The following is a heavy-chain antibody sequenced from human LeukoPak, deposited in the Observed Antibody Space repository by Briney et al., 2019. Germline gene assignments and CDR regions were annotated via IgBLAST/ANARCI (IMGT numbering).Heavy chain of an antibody. V-gene: IGHV3-53*05. J-gene: IGHJ4*02. Sequence: GGSLRLSCAASGFTVSSNYMSWVRQAPGKGLEWVSVIYSGGSTYYADSVKGRFTISRDNSKNTLYLQMNSLRAEDTAVYYCARDPLFYYYDSSGYHFDYWGQGTLVTVSS. CDR2: IYSGGST. CDR1: GFTVSSNY. D-gene: IGHD3-22*01. CDR3: ARDPLFYYYDSSGYHFDY.